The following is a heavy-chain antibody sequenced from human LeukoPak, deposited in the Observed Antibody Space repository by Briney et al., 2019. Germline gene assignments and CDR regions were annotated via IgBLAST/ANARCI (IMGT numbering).Heavy chain of an antibody. CDR3: ARDSAVRRSDYFDH. CDR2: IYYSGDT. Sequence: SETLSLTCTVSGGSITYYYWSWIRQPPGKGLEWIGYIYYSGDTNYNPSLKSRVTISVDTSKNQFFLKMSSVTTADTAVYYCARDSAVRRSDYFDHWGQGTLVAVSS. CDR1: GGSITYYY. J-gene: IGHJ4*02. D-gene: IGHD3-3*01. V-gene: IGHV4-59*01.